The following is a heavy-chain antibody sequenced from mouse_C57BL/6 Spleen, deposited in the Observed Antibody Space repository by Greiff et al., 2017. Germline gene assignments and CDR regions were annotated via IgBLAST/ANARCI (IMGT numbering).Heavy chain of an antibody. V-gene: IGHV1-20*01. J-gene: IGHJ4*01. CDR1: GYSFTGYF. CDR2: INPYNGDT. Sequence: EVQLQQSGPELVKPGDSVKISCKASGYSFTGYFMNWVMQSHGKSLEWIGRINPYNGDTFYNQKFKGKATLTVDKSSSTAHMELRSLTSEDSAVYYCARYGNFYYAMDYWGQGTSVTVSS. D-gene: IGHD2-1*01. CDR3: ARYGNFYYAMDY.